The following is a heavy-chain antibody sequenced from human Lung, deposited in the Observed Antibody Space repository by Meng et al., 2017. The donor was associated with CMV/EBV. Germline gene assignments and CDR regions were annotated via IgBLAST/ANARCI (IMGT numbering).Heavy chain of an antibody. J-gene: IGHJ5*02. CDR3: ARVDYQTNRGRWFDP. CDR2: ISGSRSTI. CDR1: GFTFSDYY. V-gene: IGHV3-11*01. D-gene: IGHD2-2*01. Sequence: GESXKISXAASGFTFSDYYMSWIRQAPGKGLEWVSYISGSRSTIYYGDSVKGRFTISRDNAKNSLYRQMNSLRAEDTAVYYCARVDYQTNRGRWFDPWGQGXLVTVSS.